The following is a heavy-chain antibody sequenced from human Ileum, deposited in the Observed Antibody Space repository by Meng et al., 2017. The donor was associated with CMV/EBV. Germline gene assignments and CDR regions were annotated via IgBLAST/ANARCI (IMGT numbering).Heavy chain of an antibody. CDR1: GLTFSSYA. V-gene: IGHV3-23*01. CDR2: ISGSGGST. Sequence: CSDSGLTFSSYAMSWVRQAPGKGLEWVSAISGSGGSTYYADSVKGRFTISRDNSKNTLYLQMNSLRAEDTAVYYCGVGYSSSWYFDYWGQGTLVTVSS. D-gene: IGHD6-13*01. J-gene: IGHJ4*02. CDR3: GVGYSSSWYFDY.